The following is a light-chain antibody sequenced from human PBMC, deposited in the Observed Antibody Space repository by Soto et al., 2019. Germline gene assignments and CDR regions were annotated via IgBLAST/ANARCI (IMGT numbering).Light chain of an antibody. V-gene: IGLV2-23*02. J-gene: IGLJ1*01. CDR3: CSYAGSSTFYV. Sequence: QSMLPQPGCLSGSSGQSITMSCTGTRCAVGSYNLVSWYQQHPGKAPKLMIFEVSKRPSGVSNRFSGSKSGNTASLTISGLQAEDEADYYCCSYAGSSTFYVFGTGTKVTVL. CDR1: RCAVGSYNL. CDR2: EVS.